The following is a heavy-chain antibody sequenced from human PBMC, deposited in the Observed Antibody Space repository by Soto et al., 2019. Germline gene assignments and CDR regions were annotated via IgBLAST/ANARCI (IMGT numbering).Heavy chain of an antibody. J-gene: IGHJ4*02. V-gene: IGHV4-59*01. D-gene: IGHD3-10*01. Sequence: PSETLSLTCTVSGGSISSYYWSWIRQPPGKGLEWIGYIYYSGSTNYNPSLKSRVTISVDTPKNQFSLKLSSVTAADTAVYYCARGGGNMGFGELLDFDYWGQGTLVTVSS. CDR1: GGSISSYY. CDR2: IYYSGST. CDR3: ARGGGNMGFGELLDFDY.